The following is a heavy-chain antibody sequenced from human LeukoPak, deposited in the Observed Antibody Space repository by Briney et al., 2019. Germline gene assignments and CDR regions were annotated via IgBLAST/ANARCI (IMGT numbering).Heavy chain of an antibody. Sequence: GESLKTSCKGSGYSFDNYWIGWVRQMPGKGLQWMGIIYPGDSDTRYSPSFQGQVTISADKSISTAYLQWSSLKASDTAMYYCARLSEYGYGYRDYYYGMDVWGQGTTVTVSS. CDR1: GYSFDNYW. CDR3: ARLSEYGYGYRDYYYGMDV. D-gene: IGHD5-18*01. CDR2: IYPGDSDT. V-gene: IGHV5-51*01. J-gene: IGHJ6*02.